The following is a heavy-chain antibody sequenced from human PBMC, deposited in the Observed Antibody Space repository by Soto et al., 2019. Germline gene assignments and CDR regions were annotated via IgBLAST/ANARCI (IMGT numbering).Heavy chain of an antibody. CDR2: IIPVFGTT. D-gene: IGHD1-1*01. J-gene: IGHJ5*02. CDR1: GGLFNSNG. CDR3: AREGGTTWTGGFDP. Sequence: QVQLVQSGTEVNKSGSSVKVSCQVSGGLFNSNGINWVRQAPGQGLEWMGSIIPVFGTTKYAQEFQARVTISAEESTNTVYPQLSSLKSDYAAIYYCAREGGTTWTGGFDPWGRGTPVVVSS. V-gene: IGHV1-69*18.